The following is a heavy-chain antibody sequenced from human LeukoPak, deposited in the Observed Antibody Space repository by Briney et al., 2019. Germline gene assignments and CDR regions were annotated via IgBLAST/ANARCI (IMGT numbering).Heavy chain of an antibody. D-gene: IGHD1-26*01. Sequence: PGGSLRLSCAASGFTFSSYSMNWVRQAPGKGLEWVSSISSSSSYIYYADSVKGRFTISRDNSKNTLFLQMNSLRAEDTAVYYCARGGSYPNDPFDIWGQGTMVTVTS. CDR3: ARGGSYPNDPFDI. V-gene: IGHV3-21*04. CDR2: ISSSSSYI. CDR1: GFTFSSYS. J-gene: IGHJ3*02.